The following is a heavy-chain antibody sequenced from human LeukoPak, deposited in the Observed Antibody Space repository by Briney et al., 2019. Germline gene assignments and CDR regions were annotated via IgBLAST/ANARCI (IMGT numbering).Heavy chain of an antibody. CDR3: ARDQVTMIVVVKGNRYFDL. J-gene: IGHJ2*01. D-gene: IGHD3-22*01. V-gene: IGHV3-48*04. CDR1: GFTFSSYS. Sequence: GGSLRLSCAASGFTFSSYSMNWVRQAPGKGLEWVSYISSSSDIIYYADSVKGRFTISRDNAKNSLYLQMNSLRAEDTAVYYCARDQVTMIVVVKGNRYFDLWGRGTLVTVSS. CDR2: ISSSSDII.